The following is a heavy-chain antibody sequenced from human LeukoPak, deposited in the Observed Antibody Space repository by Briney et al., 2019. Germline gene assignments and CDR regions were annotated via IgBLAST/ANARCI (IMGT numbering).Heavy chain of an antibody. CDR2: IYYTGST. CDR3: ARDGYNFGFDY. D-gene: IGHD5-24*01. J-gene: IGHJ4*02. V-gene: IGHV4-30-4*01. Sequence: PSETLSLTCTVSGGSISSVDYYWSWIRQPPGKGLEWIGYIYYTGSTYYNPSLKSRVTISVDTSKNQFSLKLSSVTAADTAVYYCARDGYNFGFDYWGQGTLVTVSS. CDR1: GGSISSVDYY.